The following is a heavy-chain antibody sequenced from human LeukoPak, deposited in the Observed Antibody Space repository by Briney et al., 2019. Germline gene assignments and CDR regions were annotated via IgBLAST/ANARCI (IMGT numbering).Heavy chain of an antibody. D-gene: IGHD3-10*01. J-gene: IGHJ4*02. CDR1: GYTFTSYY. Sequence: GASVKVSCKASGYTFTSYYMHRVRHAPGQGLEWMGIINPSGGSTSYAQKFQGRVTMTRDTSTSTVYMELSSLRSEDTAVYYCARVPPGGLAAFDYWGQGTLVTVSS. CDR2: INPSGGST. V-gene: IGHV1-46*01. CDR3: ARVPPGGLAAFDY.